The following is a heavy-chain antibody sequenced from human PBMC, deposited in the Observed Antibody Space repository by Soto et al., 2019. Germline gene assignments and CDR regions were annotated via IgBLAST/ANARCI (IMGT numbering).Heavy chain of an antibody. CDR3: AREYIRGEFNYYDSSGYYHGPLDY. CDR2: ISSSGSTI. Sequence: GGSLILSCASSGFTFSSYEMNWVRHTPGKWLELVSYISSSGSTIYYADSVKGRFTISRDNAKNSLYLQMNSLRAEDTAVYYCAREYIRGEFNYYDSSGYYHGPLDYWGQGTLVTRSS. V-gene: IGHV3-48*03. J-gene: IGHJ4*02. D-gene: IGHD3-22*01. CDR1: GFTFSSYE.